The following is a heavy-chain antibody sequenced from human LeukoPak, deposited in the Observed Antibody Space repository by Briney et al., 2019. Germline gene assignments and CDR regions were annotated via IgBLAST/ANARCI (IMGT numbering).Heavy chain of an antibody. CDR1: GFTFSGFW. V-gene: IGHV3-7*03. CDR3: ARRSAQEDY. Sequence: GGSLRLSCAVSGFTFSGFWMSWSRQAPGKGLEWVASINSDGSEGYYADVVKGRFTISRDNAKNSLYLQINSLRAEDTAVYYCARRSAQEDYWGQGTLVTVSS. J-gene: IGHJ4*02. CDR2: INSDGSEG.